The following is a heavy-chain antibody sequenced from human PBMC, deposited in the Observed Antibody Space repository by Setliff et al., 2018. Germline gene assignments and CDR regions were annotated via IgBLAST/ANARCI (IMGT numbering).Heavy chain of an antibody. V-gene: IGHV1-24*01. CDR3: AAVRGVIIMNVFRFDS. D-gene: IGHD3-10*01. CDR2: YEPGEGKI. CDR1: GSTLPDLS. J-gene: IGHJ1*01. Sequence: GASVKVSCKVSGSTLPDLSMHWVRLAPGRGLEWMGGYEPGEGKIVYADKFQGRVTFPEDTSTDTFYMELSSLRSDDTAVYYCAAVRGVIIMNVFRFDSWGQGTLVTVSS.